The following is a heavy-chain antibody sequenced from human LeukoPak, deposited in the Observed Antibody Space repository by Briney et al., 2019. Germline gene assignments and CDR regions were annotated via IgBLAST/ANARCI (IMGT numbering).Heavy chain of an antibody. J-gene: IGHJ4*02. CDR3: ARGGYTSASALDY. CDR2: IWYDGSNK. V-gene: IGHV3-33*01. D-gene: IGHD3-16*02. Sequence: GGSLRLSCGASGFTFSSYGMHWVRQAPGKGLEWVAIIWYDGSNKYYTDSVKGRFTISRDNSKNTVYPQMNSLRAEDTAVYYCARGGYTSASALDYWGQGTLVTVSS. CDR1: GFTFSSYG.